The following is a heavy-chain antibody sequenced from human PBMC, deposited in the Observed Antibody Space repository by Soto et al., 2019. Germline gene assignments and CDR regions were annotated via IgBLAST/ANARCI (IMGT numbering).Heavy chain of an antibody. CDR3: ATRRDASYYYYGMDV. CDR2: ISGSGGST. CDR1: GFTFSTYA. D-gene: IGHD2-2*01. Sequence: PGGSLRLSCAASGFTFSTYAMSWVRQAPGKGLEWVSAISGSGGSTYYADSVKGRFTISRDNPKNTLFLQMNSLRAEDTAVYYCATRRDASYYYYGMDVWGQGTTVTVSS. J-gene: IGHJ6*02. V-gene: IGHV3-23*01.